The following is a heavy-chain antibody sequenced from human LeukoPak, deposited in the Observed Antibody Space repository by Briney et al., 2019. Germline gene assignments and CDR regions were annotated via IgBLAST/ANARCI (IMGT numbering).Heavy chain of an antibody. CDR3: ARGGETSSGRRSQYYGMDV. CDR1: GGTFSSYA. Sequence: SVKVSCKASGGTFSSYAISWVRQAPGQGLEWMGGIIPIFGTANYAQKFQGRVTITADESTSTAYMELSSLRSEDTAVYYCARGGETSSGRRSQYYGMDVWGQGTTVTVSS. V-gene: IGHV1-69*13. J-gene: IGHJ6*02. D-gene: IGHD6-19*01. CDR2: IIPIFGTA.